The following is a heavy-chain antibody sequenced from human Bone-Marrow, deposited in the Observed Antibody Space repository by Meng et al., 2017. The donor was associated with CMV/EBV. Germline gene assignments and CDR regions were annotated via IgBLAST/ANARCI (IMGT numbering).Heavy chain of an antibody. CDR3: AAYYYGSGSYHSTSYYFDY. D-gene: IGHD3-10*01. CDR1: GFTFTSSA. V-gene: IGHV1-58*01. Sequence: SVKVSCKASGFTFTSSAVQWVRQARGQRLEWIGWIVVGSGNTNYAQKFQERVTITRDMSTSTAYVELSSLRSEDTAVYYCAAYYYGSGSYHSTSYYFDYWGQGTLVTGSS. J-gene: IGHJ4*02. CDR2: IVVGSGNT.